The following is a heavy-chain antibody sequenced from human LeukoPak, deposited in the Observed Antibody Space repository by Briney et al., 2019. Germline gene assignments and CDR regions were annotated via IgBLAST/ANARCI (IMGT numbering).Heavy chain of an antibody. V-gene: IGHV4-59*01. CDR3: ARVIMSSVYYYYLDV. J-gene: IGHJ6*03. Sequence: KTSETLSLTCTVSGGSISPYYWSWIRQPPGKGLQWIGYISDSGSTNYNPSLKSRVTISEYTSKNQFSLKLSSVTAADTAVYYCARVIMSSVYYYYLDVWGKGTTVTVSS. D-gene: IGHD3-3*01. CDR2: ISDSGST. CDR1: GGSISPYY.